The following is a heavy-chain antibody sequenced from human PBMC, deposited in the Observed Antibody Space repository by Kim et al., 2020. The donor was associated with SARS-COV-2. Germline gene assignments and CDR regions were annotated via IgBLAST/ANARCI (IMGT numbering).Heavy chain of an antibody. CDR1: GGSFSGYY. Sequence: SETLSLTCAVYGGSFSGYYWSWIRQPPGKGLEWIGEINHSGSTNYNPSLKSRVTISVDTSKNQFSLKLSSVTAADTAVYYCARLQSRIAARRYFDYWGQGTLVTVSS. J-gene: IGHJ4*02. CDR2: INHSGST. D-gene: IGHD6-6*01. CDR3: ARLQSRIAARRYFDY. V-gene: IGHV4-34*01.